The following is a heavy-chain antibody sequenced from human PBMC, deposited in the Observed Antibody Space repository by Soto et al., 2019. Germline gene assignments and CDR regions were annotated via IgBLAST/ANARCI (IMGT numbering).Heavy chain of an antibody. CDR1: GGSINSGDYY. D-gene: IGHD3-22*01. V-gene: IGHV4-31*03. J-gene: IGHJ5*02. CDR3: ARRDRSGFSYWLDT. Sequence: PSETLSLTCTVSGGSINSGDYYWSWIRQHPGKGLEWIGTIYFSGTTYYNPSLKSRVTISVDTSKSQFSLKLSSVTAADTAVYYCARRDRSGFSYWLDTWGQGTLVTVS. CDR2: IYFSGTT.